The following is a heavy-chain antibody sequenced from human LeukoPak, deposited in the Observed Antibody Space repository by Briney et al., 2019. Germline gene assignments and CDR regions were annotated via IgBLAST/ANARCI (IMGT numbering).Heavy chain of an antibody. CDR3: ARGPHYDSSGYHEY. V-gene: IGHV4-59*01. Sequence: SETLSLTCTVSGGSISSYYWSWIRQPPGKGLEWIGYIYYSGSTNYNPSLKSRVTISVDTSKNQFSLKLSSVTAADTAVYYCARGPHYDSSGYHEYWGQGTLVTVSS. CDR2: IYYSGST. CDR1: GGSISSYY. D-gene: IGHD3-22*01. J-gene: IGHJ4*02.